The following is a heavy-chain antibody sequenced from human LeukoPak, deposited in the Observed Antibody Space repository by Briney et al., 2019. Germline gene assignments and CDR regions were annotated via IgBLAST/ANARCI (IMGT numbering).Heavy chain of an antibody. V-gene: IGHV3-23*01. CDR1: GFPFSSYA. J-gene: IGHJ5*02. Sequence: GGSLRLSCVASGFPFSSYAMSWVRQAPGKGLECVSVISGDGGTTHYADFVKGRFTISRDNSKNTLYLQMNSLRAEDTAVYYCARDEEQLVYRWFDPWGQGTLVTVSS. CDR2: ISGDGGTT. CDR3: ARDEEQLVYRWFDP. D-gene: IGHD6-6*01.